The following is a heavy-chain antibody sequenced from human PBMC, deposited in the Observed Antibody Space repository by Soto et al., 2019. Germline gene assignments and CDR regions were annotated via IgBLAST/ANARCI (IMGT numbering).Heavy chain of an antibody. Sequence: PGGSLRLSCAAIGFSLRSDWMAWVRQIPGKGLEFVANIKEDGSVKSYVDSVKGRFSISRDNDKNSLYLQMNSLRAEDTAVYYCGTDRWGGAFDMWGQGTTVTVSS. D-gene: IGHD3-10*01. CDR2: IKEDGSVK. CDR1: GFSLRSDW. CDR3: GTDRWGGAFDM. J-gene: IGHJ3*02. V-gene: IGHV3-7*01.